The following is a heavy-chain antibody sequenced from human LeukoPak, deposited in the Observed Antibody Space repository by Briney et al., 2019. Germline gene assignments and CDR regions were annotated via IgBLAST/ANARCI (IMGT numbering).Heavy chain of an antibody. D-gene: IGHD6-6*01. Sequence: PSETLSLTCAVSGGSISSFYCSWIRQPAGKGLEWIGRIYTSRTTNYNPSLKSRVTMSVDTSKNQFSLKLSSVTAADTAVYYCARLRVAAGPYYFDYWGQGTLATVSS. CDR2: IYTSRTT. V-gene: IGHV4-4*07. CDR1: GGSISSFY. J-gene: IGHJ4*02. CDR3: ARLRVAAGPYYFDY.